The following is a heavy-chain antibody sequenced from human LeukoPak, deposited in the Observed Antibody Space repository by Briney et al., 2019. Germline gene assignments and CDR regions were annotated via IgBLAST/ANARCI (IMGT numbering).Heavy chain of an antibody. CDR3: ARMVGPRYFDL. Sequence: PSETLSLTCTVSGGSIGSHYWSWMRQPPGKGLEWIGYIYYSGSTNYNPSLKSRVTTSVDTSKNQFSLKVSSVTAADTAVYYCARMVGPRYFDLWGRGTLVTVSS. CDR2: IYYSGST. V-gene: IGHV4-59*08. D-gene: IGHD1-26*01. J-gene: IGHJ2*01. CDR1: GGSIGSHY.